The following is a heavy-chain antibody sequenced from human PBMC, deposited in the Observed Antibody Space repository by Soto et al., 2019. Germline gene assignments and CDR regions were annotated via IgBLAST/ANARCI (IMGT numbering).Heavy chain of an antibody. CDR1: GFTFSSYA. CDR3: ARGDRGGSGSPASYYHSGLDV. J-gene: IGHJ6*02. D-gene: IGHD3-10*01. Sequence: DVHLLESGGHLVQPGGSLRLSCAASGFTFSSYAMSWVRQAPGKGLEWVSSVSAGGDMTYYSDSVKGRFTISRDNSNNALFLQMNSLRIADTALYYCARGDRGGSGSPASYYHSGLDVWGQGTTVTVS. CDR2: VSAGGDMT. V-gene: IGHV3-23*01.